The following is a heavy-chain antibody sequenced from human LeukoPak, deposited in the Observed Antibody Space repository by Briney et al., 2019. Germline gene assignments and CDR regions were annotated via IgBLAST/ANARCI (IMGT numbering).Heavy chain of an antibody. Sequence: SETLSLTCAVYGGSVRDNYWSWIRQPPGKGLEWIGEIHHSGSTKYNPSLKSRVTISLDTSKNQFSLKLNSMTAADTAVYYCARVRRAAKGEPVLGFDYWGQGTLVTVSS. CDR2: IHHSGST. CDR3: ARVRRAAKGEPVLGFDY. D-gene: IGHD1-26*01. CDR1: GGSVRDNY. V-gene: IGHV4-34*01. J-gene: IGHJ4*02.